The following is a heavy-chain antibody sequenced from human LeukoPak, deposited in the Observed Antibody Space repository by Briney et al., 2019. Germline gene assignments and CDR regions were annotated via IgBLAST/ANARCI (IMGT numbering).Heavy chain of an antibody. Sequence: WVRQAPWKGLEWIGSIYDSGSTYYNPSLKSRVTISVDTSKNQFSLKLNSVTAADTAVYYCARHYGPWGQGTLVTVSS. V-gene: IGHV4-39*01. CDR3: ARHYGP. D-gene: IGHD3-10*01. CDR2: IYDSGST. J-gene: IGHJ5*02.